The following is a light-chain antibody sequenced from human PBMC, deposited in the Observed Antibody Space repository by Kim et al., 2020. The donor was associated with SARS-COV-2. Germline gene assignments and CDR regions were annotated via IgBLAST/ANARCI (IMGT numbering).Light chain of an antibody. CDR1: QSISSY. CDR2: AAS. Sequence: ASVGDRVTITWRASQSISSYLNWYQQKPGKAPKLLIYAASSLQSGVPSRFSGSGSGTDFTLTISSLQPEDFATYYCQQSHSTSWTFGQGTKVDIK. CDR3: QQSHSTSWT. V-gene: IGKV1-39*01. J-gene: IGKJ1*01.